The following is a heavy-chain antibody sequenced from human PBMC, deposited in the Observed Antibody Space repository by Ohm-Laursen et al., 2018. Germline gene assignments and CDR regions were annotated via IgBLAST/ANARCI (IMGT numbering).Heavy chain of an antibody. CDR2: IYYSGTT. V-gene: IGHV4-59*11. Sequence: GTLSLTCTVSGAPISTHYWSWIRQPPGKGLEWIGYIYYSGTTNYNPSLKSRVTISLNTSKNQFSLKLNSVTAADTAVYYCARRGHAFDIWGQGTMVTVSS. J-gene: IGHJ3*02. CDR1: GAPISTHY. CDR3: ARRGHAFDI.